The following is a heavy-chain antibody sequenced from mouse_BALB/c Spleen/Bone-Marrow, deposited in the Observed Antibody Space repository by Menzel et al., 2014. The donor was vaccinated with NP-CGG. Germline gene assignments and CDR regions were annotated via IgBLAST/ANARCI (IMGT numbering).Heavy chain of an antibody. CDR2: ISSGGSYT. CDR3: VRASSGYFDN. V-gene: IGHV5-9-4*01. J-gene: IGHJ2*01. CDR1: GFTFSYYA. Sequence: EVKVVESGGGLVKPGGSLKLSCAASGFTFSYYAMSWVRQSPEKRLEWVAEISSGGSYTYYPDTVTGRFTISRDNAKNTLSLEMSSRRSEDTAMYYCVRASSGYFDNWGQGTTLTVSS. D-gene: IGHD3-1*01.